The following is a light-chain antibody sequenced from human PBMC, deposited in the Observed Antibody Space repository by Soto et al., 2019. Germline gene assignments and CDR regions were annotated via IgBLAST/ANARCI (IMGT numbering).Light chain of an antibody. CDR2: GNS. CDR1: SSNIGAGFD. J-gene: IGLJ1*01. Sequence: QSVLTQPPPVSGAPGQRVTISCIVSSSNIGAGFDVHWYQQLPGTAPKLLIYGNSNRPSGVPDRFSGSKSGTSASLAITGLQAEDEADYYCQSYDSSLSGYVFGTGTKVTVL. V-gene: IGLV1-40*01. CDR3: QSYDSSLSGYV.